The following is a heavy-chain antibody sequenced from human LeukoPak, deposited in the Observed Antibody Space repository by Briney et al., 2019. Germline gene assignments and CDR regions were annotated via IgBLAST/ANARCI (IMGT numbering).Heavy chain of an antibody. CDR3: ARIRISSTSQNYFDP. CDR2: IYYSGSA. D-gene: IGHD2-2*01. CDR1: GGTLTSGGYS. Sequence: SETLSLTCAVSGGTLTSGGYSWSWIRQSPGKALEWSGYIYYSGSAYDNPSRKSRVATSFDTSKNQFSLRMTSVTAADSAIYFCARIRISSTSQNYFDPWGQGTLVTVSS. J-gene: IGHJ5*02. V-gene: IGHV4-30-4*07.